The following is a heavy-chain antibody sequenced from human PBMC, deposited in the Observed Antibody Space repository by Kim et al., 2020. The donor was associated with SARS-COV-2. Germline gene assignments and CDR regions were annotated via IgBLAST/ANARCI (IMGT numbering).Heavy chain of an antibody. Sequence: GGSLRLSCAASGFTFSSYWMSWVRQAPGKGLEWVANIKQDGSDKYYVDSVKGRFTISRDNAKNSLYLQMNSLRAEDTAVYFSARSGNYYGYWGQEPWSPSPQ. CDR3: ARSGNYYGY. J-gene: IGHJ4*01. D-gene: IGHD3-10*01. CDR1: GFTFSSYW. CDR2: IKQDGSDK. V-gene: IGHV3-7*01.